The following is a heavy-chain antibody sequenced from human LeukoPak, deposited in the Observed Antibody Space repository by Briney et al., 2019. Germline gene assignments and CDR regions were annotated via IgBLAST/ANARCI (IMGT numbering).Heavy chain of an antibody. V-gene: IGHV4-4*07. CDR2: IYTSGST. CDR1: GGSISTYY. J-gene: IGHJ4*02. CDR3: ARTPSDYSSGWYDY. Sequence: SETLSLTCTVSGGSISTYYWSWIRQPAGKGLEWIGRIYTSGSTNYNPSLKSRVTMSVDTSKNQFSLKLSSVTAADTAVYYCARTPSDYSSGWYDYWGQGTLVTVSS. D-gene: IGHD6-19*01.